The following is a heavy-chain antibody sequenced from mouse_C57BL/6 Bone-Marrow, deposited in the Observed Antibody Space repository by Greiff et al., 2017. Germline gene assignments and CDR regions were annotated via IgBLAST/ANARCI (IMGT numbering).Heavy chain of an antibody. CDR3: ARGYYGSSSYAMDY. Sequence: QVQLQQPGAELVKPGASVKMSCKASGYTFTSYWITWVKQRPGQGLEWIGDIYPGRGSTNYNEKFKSKATLTVDTSSSTAYMQLSSLTSEDSAVYYCARGYYGSSSYAMDYWGQGTSVTVSS. CDR2: IYPGRGST. CDR1: GYTFTSYW. V-gene: IGHV1-55*01. J-gene: IGHJ4*01. D-gene: IGHD1-1*01.